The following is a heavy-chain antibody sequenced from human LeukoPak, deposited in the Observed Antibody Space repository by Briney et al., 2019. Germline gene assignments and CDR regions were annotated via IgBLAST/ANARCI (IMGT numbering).Heavy chain of an antibody. D-gene: IGHD7-27*01. V-gene: IGHV3-48*03. CDR2: ISSSGSTI. Sequence: PGGSLRLSCAASGFTFSSYEMNWVRQAPGKGLEWVSYISSSGSTIYYADSVKGRFTISRDNAKNSLYLQMNSLRAEDTAVYYCARWARGVNWGSLDYYYYMDVWGKGTTVTVSS. J-gene: IGHJ6*03. CDR3: ARWARGVNWGSLDYYYYMDV. CDR1: GFTFSSYE.